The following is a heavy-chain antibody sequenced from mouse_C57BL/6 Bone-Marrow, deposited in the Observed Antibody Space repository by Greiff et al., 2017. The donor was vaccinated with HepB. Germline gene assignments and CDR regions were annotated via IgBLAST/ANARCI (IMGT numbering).Heavy chain of an antibody. CDR1: GFTFSNYW. CDR3: TGQAYYSNYPFAY. D-gene: IGHD2-5*01. V-gene: IGHV6-3*01. Sequence: EVHLVESGGGLVQPGGSMKLSCVASGFTFSNYWMNWVRQSPEKGLEWVAQIRLKSDNYATHYAESVKGRFTISRDDSKSSVYLQMNNLRAEDTGIYDCTGQAYYSNYPFAYWGQGTLVTVSA. CDR2: IRLKSDNYAT. J-gene: IGHJ3*01.